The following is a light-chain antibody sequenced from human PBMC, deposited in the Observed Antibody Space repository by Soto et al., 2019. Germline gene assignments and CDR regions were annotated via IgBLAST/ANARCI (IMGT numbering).Light chain of an antibody. J-gene: IGLJ1*01. Sequence: QSALTQPPSVSGAPGQRVTISCTGSSSNIGAGYDVHWYQHLPGTAPKLLIYGNSNRPSGVPDRFSGSRSGTSASLAITGLQAEDEADYYCQSYDNSLSAYVFGTGTKVTVL. CDR1: SSNIGAGYD. CDR2: GNS. V-gene: IGLV1-40*01. CDR3: QSYDNSLSAYV.